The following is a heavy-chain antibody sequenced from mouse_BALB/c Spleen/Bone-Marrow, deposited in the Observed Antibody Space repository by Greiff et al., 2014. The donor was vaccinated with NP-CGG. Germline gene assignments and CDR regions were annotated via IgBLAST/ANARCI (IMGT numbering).Heavy chain of an antibody. CDR3: ARGGISVDY. J-gene: IGHJ2*01. V-gene: IGHV1-80*01. Sequence: QVHVKQSGAELVRPGPSVKISCKSSGYAFSTYWINWVKQRPGQGLEWIGQIYPGDGDTDFNGKFKGKATLTADRSSNTAYMEFSSLTSEDSAVYFCARGGISVDYWGQGTTLTVSS. CDR2: IYPGDGDT. CDR1: GYAFSTYW.